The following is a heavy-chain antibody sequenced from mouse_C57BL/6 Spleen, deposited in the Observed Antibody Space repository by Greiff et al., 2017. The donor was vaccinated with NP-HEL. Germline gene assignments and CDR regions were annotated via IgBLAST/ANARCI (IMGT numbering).Heavy chain of an antibody. V-gene: IGHV5-4*01. CDR2: ISDGGSYT. D-gene: IGHD1-1*01. Sequence: DVMLVESGGGLVKPGGSLKLSCAASGFTFSSYAMSWVRQTPEKRLEWVATISDGGSYTYYPDNVKGRFTISRDNAKNNLYLQMSHLKSEDTAMYYCAREETTVVPFNYWGQGTTLTVSS. CDR1: GFTFSSYA. J-gene: IGHJ2*01. CDR3: AREETTVVPFNY.